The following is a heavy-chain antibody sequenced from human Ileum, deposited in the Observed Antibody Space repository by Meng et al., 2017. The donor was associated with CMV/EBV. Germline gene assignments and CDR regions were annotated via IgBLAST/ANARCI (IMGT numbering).Heavy chain of an antibody. CDR3: ARASPQRRFLSY. CDR1: SGAFSEYK. J-gene: IGHJ4*02. D-gene: IGHD3-3*01. V-gene: IGHV4-34*01. Sequence: QQHPVGAEQCKPSENLSLMCAAYSGAFSEYKWTWIRQPPGKGLEWIGEISHVGDTNYNPSLRGRVTISVDMSKKQFSLNLASVTAADTAIYYCARASPQRRFLSYWGQGTLVTVSS. CDR2: ISHVGDT.